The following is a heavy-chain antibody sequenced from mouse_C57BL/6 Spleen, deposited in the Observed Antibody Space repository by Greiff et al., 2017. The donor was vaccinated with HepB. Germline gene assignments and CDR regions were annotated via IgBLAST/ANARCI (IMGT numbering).Heavy chain of an antibody. D-gene: IGHD1-1*01. CDR2: ISRGSSTI. CDR3: ASSSPAWFAY. J-gene: IGHJ3*01. Sequence: DVKLVESGGGLVKPGGSLKLSCAASGFTFSDYGMHWVRQAPEKGLEWVAYISRGSSTIYYADTVKGRFTISRDNAKNTLFLQMTSLRSEDTAMYYCASSSPAWFAYWGQGTLVTVSA. V-gene: IGHV5-17*01. CDR1: GFTFSDYG.